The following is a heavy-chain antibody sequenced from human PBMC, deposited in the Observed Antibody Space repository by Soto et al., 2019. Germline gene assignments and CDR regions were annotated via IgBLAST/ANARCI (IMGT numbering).Heavy chain of an antibody. Sequence: SETLSLTCTVSGGSISSGGYYWSWIRQHPGKGLEWIGYIYYSGSTYYNPSLKSRVTISVDTSKNQFSLKLSSVTAADTAVYYCARAPTPKNYYDSSGYCPWFDPWGQGTLVTVSS. CDR2: IYYSGST. V-gene: IGHV4-31*03. CDR1: GGSISSGGYY. CDR3: ARAPTPKNYYDSSGYCPWFDP. J-gene: IGHJ5*02. D-gene: IGHD3-22*01.